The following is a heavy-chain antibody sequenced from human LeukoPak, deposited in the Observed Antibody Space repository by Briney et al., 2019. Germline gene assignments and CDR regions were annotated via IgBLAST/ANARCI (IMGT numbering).Heavy chain of an antibody. D-gene: IGHD3-22*01. Sequence: SETLSLTCTVFGGSISSGGYYWSWIRQHPGKGLEWIGYIYYSGSTYYNPSLKSRVTISVDTSKNQFSLKLSSVTAADTAVYYCARVDDSSGYYYPEIYFDYWGQGTLVTVSS. J-gene: IGHJ4*02. CDR1: GGSISSGGYY. CDR3: ARVDDSSGYYYPEIYFDY. V-gene: IGHV4-31*03. CDR2: IYYSGST.